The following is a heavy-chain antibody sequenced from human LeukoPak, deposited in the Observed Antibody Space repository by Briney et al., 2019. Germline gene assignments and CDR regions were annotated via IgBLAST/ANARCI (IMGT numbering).Heavy chain of an antibody. CDR1: GYTFTSYY. CDR3: ARNRDFSGWYEFYFDY. CDR2: INPSGGST. Sequence: ASVKVSCKASGYTFTSYYMHWVRQAPGQGLEWMGIINPSGGSTSYAQKFQGRVTMTRDTSTSTVYMELSSLRSEDTAVYYCARNRDFSGWYEFYFDYLGQGTLVTVSS. D-gene: IGHD6-19*01. V-gene: IGHV1-46*01. J-gene: IGHJ4*02.